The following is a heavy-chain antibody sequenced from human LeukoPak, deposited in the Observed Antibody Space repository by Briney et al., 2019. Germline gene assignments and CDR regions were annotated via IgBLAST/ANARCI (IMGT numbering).Heavy chain of an antibody. J-gene: IGHJ4*02. CDR3: ARFAYGSDYFPGHY. V-gene: IGHV5-51*01. CDR1: GYTFPNYW. D-gene: IGHD3-22*01. Sequence: GESLKISCKGSGYTFPNYWIGLVRQMPGKGLEWMGIIYPGDSNTRYSPSFQGQVTISADKSISTAYLQWSSLKASDTAMYYCARFAYGSDYFPGHYWGQGTLVTVSS. CDR2: IYPGDSNT.